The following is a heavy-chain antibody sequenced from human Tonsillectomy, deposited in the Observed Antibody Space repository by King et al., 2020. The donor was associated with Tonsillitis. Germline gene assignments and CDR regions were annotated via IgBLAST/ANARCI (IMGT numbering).Heavy chain of an antibody. D-gene: IGHD6-19*01. V-gene: IGHV3-21*01. CDR2: ISSSSSYI. CDR1: GFTFSSHS. J-gene: IGHJ3*02. CDR3: ARGPNSSGWYSAFDI. Sequence: VQLVESGGGLVKPGGSLRLSCAASGFTFSSHSMNWVRQAPGKGLEWVSSISSSSSYIYYADSVKGRFTISRDNAKTSLYLQMNSLRAEDTAVYYCARGPNSSGWYSAFDIWGQGTMVTVSS.